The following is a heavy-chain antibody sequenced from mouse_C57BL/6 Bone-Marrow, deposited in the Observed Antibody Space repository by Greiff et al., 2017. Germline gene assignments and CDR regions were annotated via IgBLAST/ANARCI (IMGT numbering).Heavy chain of an antibody. J-gene: IGHJ4*01. CDR2: IDPENGDT. D-gene: IGHD1-1*01. Sequence: EVQLQQSGAELVRPGASVKLSCTASGFNIKDDYMHWVKQRPEQGLEWIGWIDPENGDTEYASKFQGKATITADTSSNTAYLQLSSLTSKDPAVYYCTTVITTVVAHYYAMDYWGQGTSVTVSS. CDR1: GFNIKDDY. CDR3: TTVITTVVAHYYAMDY. V-gene: IGHV14-4*01.